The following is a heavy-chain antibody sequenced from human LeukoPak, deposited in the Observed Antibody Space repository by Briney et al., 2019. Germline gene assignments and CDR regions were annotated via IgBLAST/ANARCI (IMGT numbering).Heavy chain of an antibody. CDR1: GFTFSSYW. D-gene: IGHD3-22*01. V-gene: IGHV3-30*18. CDR3: AQDRGSSSPYYYDSSGFFFV. CDR2: ISYDGSDK. J-gene: IGHJ4*02. Sequence: GSLRLSCAASGFTFSSYWMHWARQAPGKGLEWVATISYDGSDKYYADSLKGRFTISRDNSKNTLYLQMNSLRADDTAVYYCAQDRGSSSPYYYDSSGFFFVWGQGTLVTVSS.